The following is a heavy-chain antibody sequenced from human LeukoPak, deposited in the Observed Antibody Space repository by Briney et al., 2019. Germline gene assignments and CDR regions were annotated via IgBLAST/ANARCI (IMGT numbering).Heavy chain of an antibody. CDR3: ARTSSGVSDGMDV. J-gene: IGHJ6*02. D-gene: IGHD3-22*01. CDR2: IYTSGST. V-gene: IGHV4-61*02. CDR1: GGSISSGSYY. Sequence: SQALSLTCTVSGGSISSGSYYWSWIRQPAGKGLEWIGRIYTSGSTNYNPSLRSRVTISVDTSKNQFSLKLSSVTAADTAVYYCARTSSGVSDGMDVWGQGTTVTVPS.